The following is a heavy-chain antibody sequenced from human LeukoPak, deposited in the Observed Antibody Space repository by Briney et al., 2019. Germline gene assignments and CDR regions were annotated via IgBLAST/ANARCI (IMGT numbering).Heavy chain of an antibody. J-gene: IGHJ4*02. Sequence: SETLSLTCTVSGGSISSSSYYWGWIRQPPGKGLEWIRSIYYSGSTYYNPSLKSRVTISVDTSKNQFSLKLSSVTAADTAVYYCARVPPDARDYWGQGTLVTVSS. CDR3: ARVPPDARDY. V-gene: IGHV4-39*07. CDR1: GGSISSSSYY. D-gene: IGHD2-8*01. CDR2: IYYSGST.